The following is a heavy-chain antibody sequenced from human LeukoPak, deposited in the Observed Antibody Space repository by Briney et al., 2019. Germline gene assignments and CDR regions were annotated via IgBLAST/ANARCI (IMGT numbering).Heavy chain of an antibody. CDR1: GGSFSGYY. V-gene: IGHV4-34*01. J-gene: IGHJ3*02. Sequence: SETLSLTCAVYGGSFSGYYWSWLRQPPGKGLEWIGEINHSGSTNYNPSLKSRVTISVDTSKNQFSLKLSSVTAADTAVYYCARALPYYYDDDAFDIWGQGTMVTVSS. CDR2: INHSGST. CDR3: ARALPYYYDDDAFDI. D-gene: IGHD3-22*01.